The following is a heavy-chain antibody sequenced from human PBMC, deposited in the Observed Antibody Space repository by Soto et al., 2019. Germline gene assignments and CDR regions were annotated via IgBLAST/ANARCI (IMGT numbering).Heavy chain of an antibody. J-gene: IGHJ5*01. D-gene: IGHD7-27*01. CDR3: ARGRYCLTGRCFPNWFDS. CDR2: IYKSATT. CDR1: GDSISKLDYF. Sequence: SETLSLTCSVSGDSISKLDYFWAWIRQPPGQALEYIGYIYKSATTYYNPSFESRVAISVDTSKSQFSLNVTSVTAADTAVYFCARGRYCLTGRCFPNWFDSRGQRALVTVSS. V-gene: IGHV4-30-4*01.